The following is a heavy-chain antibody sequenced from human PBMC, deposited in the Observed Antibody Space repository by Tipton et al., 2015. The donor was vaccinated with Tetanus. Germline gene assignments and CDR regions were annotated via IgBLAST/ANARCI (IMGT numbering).Heavy chain of an antibody. CDR1: GFIFSSYG. D-gene: IGHD2-15*01. V-gene: IGHV3-33*01. J-gene: IGHJ4*02. Sequence: SLRLSCAASGFIFSSYGIHWVRQAPGKRLEWVAVSWHDGTDKYYADSVKGRFTISRDNSKNALYLQMNSLRVEGTAVYYCAREADCSGGSCFSGDFDNWGQGTPVSDSS. CDR3: AREADCSGGSCFSGDFDN. CDR2: SWHDGTDK.